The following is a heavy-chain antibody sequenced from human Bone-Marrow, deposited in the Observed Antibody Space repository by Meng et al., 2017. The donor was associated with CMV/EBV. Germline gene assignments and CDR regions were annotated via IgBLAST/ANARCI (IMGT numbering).Heavy chain of an antibody. J-gene: IGHJ6*02. CDR2: ISGSGGST. Sequence: GESLKISCAASGFTFSSYAMSWVRQAPGKGLEWVSAISGSGGSTYYADSVKGRFTISRDNSKNTLYLQMNSLRAEDTAVYYCAKGVGGYYYGMDVCGQGTTVTVSS. V-gene: IGHV3-23*01. CDR3: AKGVGGYYYGMDV. CDR1: GFTFSSYA. D-gene: IGHD4-23*01.